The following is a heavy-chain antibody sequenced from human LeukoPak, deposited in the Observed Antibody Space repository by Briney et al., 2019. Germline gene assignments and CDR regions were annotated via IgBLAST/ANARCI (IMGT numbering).Heavy chain of an antibody. CDR3: VRDIGNFEIDY. V-gene: IGHV4-39*02. D-gene: IGHD1-7*01. CDR1: GGSIASGAYY. Sequence: SETLSLICSVSGGSIASGAYYWGWVRQSPGKGLDWIGSVHSNGKTYYNPSLNNRLIISADTSTDQFSLRLSPVTAADTAVYFCVRDIGNFEIDYWGQGTLVTVSS. J-gene: IGHJ4*02. CDR2: VHSNGKT.